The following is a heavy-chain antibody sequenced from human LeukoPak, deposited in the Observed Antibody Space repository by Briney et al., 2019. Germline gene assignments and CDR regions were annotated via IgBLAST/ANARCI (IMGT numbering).Heavy chain of an antibody. V-gene: IGHV3-53*01. CDR1: GFTVSSNY. D-gene: IGHD3-22*01. CDR2: IYSGGST. J-gene: IGHJ4*02. CDR3: ARVDHWKVVATPPADY. Sequence: GGSLRLSCAASGFTVSSNYMSWVRQAPGKGLEWVSVIYSGGSTYYADSVKGRFTISRDNSKNTLYLQMNSLRAEDTAVYYCARVDHWKVVATPPADYWGQGTLVTVSS.